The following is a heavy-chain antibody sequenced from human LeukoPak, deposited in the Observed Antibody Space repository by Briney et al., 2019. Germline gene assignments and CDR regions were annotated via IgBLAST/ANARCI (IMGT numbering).Heavy chain of an antibody. J-gene: IGHJ4*02. CDR1: GFTFSNYS. CDR2: ISSGSSYI. V-gene: IGHV3-21*01. Sequence: PGGSLRLSCAASGFTFSNYSVNWVRQAPGKGLEWVSSISSGSSYIYYADSVKGRFTISRDNAKNSLYLQMNSLRAEDTAVYYCARDRLFYSSGWIFDYWGQGTLVTVSS. D-gene: IGHD6-19*01. CDR3: ARDRLFYSSGWIFDY.